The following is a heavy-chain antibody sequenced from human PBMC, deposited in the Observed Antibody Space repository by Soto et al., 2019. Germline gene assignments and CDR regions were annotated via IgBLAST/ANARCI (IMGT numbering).Heavy chain of an antibody. CDR2: ISSSSSYI. V-gene: IGHV3-21*01. J-gene: IGHJ4*02. CDR3: ARTPSGSYHYFDY. Sequence: GGSLRLSCGGSGFTFSSYSMNWVRQAPGKGLEWVSSISSSSSYIYYADSVKGRFTISRDNAKNSLYLQMNSLRAEDTAVYYCARTPSGSYHYFDYWGQGTLVTVSS. D-gene: IGHD1-26*01. CDR1: GFTFSSYS.